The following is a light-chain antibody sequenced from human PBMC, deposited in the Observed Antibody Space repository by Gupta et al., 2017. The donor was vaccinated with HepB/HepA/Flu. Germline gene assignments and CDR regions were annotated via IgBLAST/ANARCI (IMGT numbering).Light chain of an antibody. CDR1: QSVSSTY. CDR2: DIS. V-gene: IGKV3-20*01. J-gene: IGKJ4*01. Sequence: EIVLTQSPGTLSLSPGDRATLSCSASQSVSSTYLAWYQQKPGQAPRLLIYDISTSATGVPDRFSGSGSGTDFTLTISRLEPEDFAVYYCQQYGRSPLTFGGGTKVEIK. CDR3: QQYGRSPLT.